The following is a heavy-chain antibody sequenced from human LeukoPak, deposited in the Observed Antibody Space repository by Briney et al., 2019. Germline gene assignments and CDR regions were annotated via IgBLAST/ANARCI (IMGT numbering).Heavy chain of an antibody. V-gene: IGHV3-23*01. D-gene: IGHD2-15*01. CDR1: GFTFSNYA. Sequence: GGSLRLSCAASGFTFSNYAMSWVRQAPGKGLEWVSVISGSGDRTYYADSVKGRFTISRDNSQNTLYLQMNSLGAEDTSLYYCVKGSRASCFSGCDYWGQGTLVTVSS. CDR2: ISGSGDRT. CDR3: VKGSRASCFSGCDY. J-gene: IGHJ4*02.